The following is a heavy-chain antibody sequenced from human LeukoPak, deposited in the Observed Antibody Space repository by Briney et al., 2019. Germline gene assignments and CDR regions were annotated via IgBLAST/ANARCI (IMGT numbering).Heavy chain of an antibody. J-gene: IGHJ4*02. CDR2: NYHSGST. CDR1: GGSISSGGYS. CDR3: ARGATVEQGQFDY. Sequence: PSETLSLTCAVSGGSISSGGYSWSWIRQPPGKGLEWIGYNYHSGSTYYNPSLKSRVTISVDTSKNQFSLMVSSVTAADTAVYYCARGATVEQGQFDYWGQGTLVTVSS. V-gene: IGHV4-30-2*01. D-gene: IGHD4-23*01.